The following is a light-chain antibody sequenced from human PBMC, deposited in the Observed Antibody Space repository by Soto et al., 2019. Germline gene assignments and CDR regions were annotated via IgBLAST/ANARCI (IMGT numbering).Light chain of an antibody. CDR2: DVS. CDR1: SSDVGSYNY. J-gene: IGLJ2*01. Sequence: QSALTQPDSVSGSPGQSITISCTGTSSDVGSYNYVSWYQQYPGKAPKLRIYDVSNRPSGVSYRFSVSKSGNTASLTISGLQAEDGADYYCSAYTTSRTHVVFGGGTELTVL. V-gene: IGLV2-14*01. CDR3: SAYTTSRTHVV.